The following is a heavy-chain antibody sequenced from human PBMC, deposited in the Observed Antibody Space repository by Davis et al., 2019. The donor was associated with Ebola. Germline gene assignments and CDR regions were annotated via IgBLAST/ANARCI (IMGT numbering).Heavy chain of an antibody. CDR3: ARAWGDGYSGNMFDY. CDR1: GYTFTSYA. V-gene: IGHV1-3*01. Sequence: AASVKVSCKASGYTFTSYAMHWVRQAPGQRLEWMGWINAGNANTKYSQKFQGRVTITRDTSASTAYMELSSLRSEDTAVYYCARAWGDGYSGNMFDYWGQGTLVTVSS. J-gene: IGHJ4*02. D-gene: IGHD5-24*01. CDR2: INAGNANT.